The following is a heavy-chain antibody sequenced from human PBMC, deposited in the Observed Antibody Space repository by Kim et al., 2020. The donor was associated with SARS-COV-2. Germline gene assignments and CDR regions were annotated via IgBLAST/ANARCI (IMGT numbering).Heavy chain of an antibody. CDR1: GFTFSSYS. J-gene: IGHJ4*02. Sequence: GGSLRLSCAASGFTFSSYSMNWVRQAPGKGLEWVSSISSSSSYIYYADSVKGRFTISRDNAKNSLYLQMNSLRAEDTAVYYCARDINYDSSGYYSGPTYWAYWGQGTLVTVSS. D-gene: IGHD3-22*01. V-gene: IGHV3-21*01. CDR2: ISSSSSYI. CDR3: ARDINYDSSGYYSGPTYWAY.